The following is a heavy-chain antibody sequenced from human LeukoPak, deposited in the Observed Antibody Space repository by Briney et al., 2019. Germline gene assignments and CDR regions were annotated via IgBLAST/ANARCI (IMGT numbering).Heavy chain of an antibody. V-gene: IGHV3-21*01. CDR1: GFTFNTYN. D-gene: IGHD4-23*01. CDR2: ISPSSDSI. Sequence: GGSLRLSCAASGFTFNTYNMNWVRQAPGKGLEWVSCISPSSDSIDYAGSVKGRFTISRDNARNSLCLQMNSLRAEDTAVYYCARVYQGGNSDFDYWGQGTLVTVSS. J-gene: IGHJ4*02. CDR3: ARVYQGGNSDFDY.